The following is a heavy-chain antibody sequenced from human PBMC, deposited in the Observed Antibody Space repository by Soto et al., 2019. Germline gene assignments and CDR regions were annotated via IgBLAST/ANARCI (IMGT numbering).Heavy chain of an antibody. D-gene: IGHD6-25*01. J-gene: IGHJ4*02. CDR1: GYTFTSHG. CDR3: AREAVDADYSDF. V-gene: IGHV1-18*01. Sequence: QVQLVQSGAEVKKPGASVKVSCKASGYTFTSHGITWVRQAPGRGLEWMAWISAYNGDRNYAQTLQGRVAVTTDSSTSTAYMELRSLTSDDTAVYYCAREAVDADYSDFWGQGTLVTVSS. CDR2: ISAYNGDR.